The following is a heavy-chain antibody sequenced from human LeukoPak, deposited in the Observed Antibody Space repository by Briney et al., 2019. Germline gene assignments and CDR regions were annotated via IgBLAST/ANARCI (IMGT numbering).Heavy chain of an antibody. Sequence: GGSLRLSCAASGFNVNTNHMTWVRQAPGKGLEWVSIIYRSDSTYYADSVAGRFTISRDNSKNNLYLQMNSLRAEDTAVYYCVRGMDRPRFGSGSILQHWGQGALVTVSS. V-gene: IGHV3-53*01. CDR3: VRGMDRPRFGSGSILQH. CDR2: IYRSDST. D-gene: IGHD3-10*01. J-gene: IGHJ4*02. CDR1: GFNVNTNH.